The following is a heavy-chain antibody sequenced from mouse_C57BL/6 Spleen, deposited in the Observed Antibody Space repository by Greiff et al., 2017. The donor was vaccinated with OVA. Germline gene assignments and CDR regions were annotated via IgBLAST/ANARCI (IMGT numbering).Heavy chain of an antibody. CDR1: GYSFTSYY. D-gene: IGHD4-1*01. Sequence: QVQLQQSGPELVKPGASVKISCKASGYSFTSYYIHWVKQRPGQGLEWIGWIYPGSGNTKYNEKFKGKATLTADTSSSTAYMQLSSLTSEDSAVYYCAREGVTGTGDYFDYWGQGTTLTVSS. CDR2: IYPGSGNT. V-gene: IGHV1-66*01. CDR3: AREGVTGTGDYFDY. J-gene: IGHJ2*01.